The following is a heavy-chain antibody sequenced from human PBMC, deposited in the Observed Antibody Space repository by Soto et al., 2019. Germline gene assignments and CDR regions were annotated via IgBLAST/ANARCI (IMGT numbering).Heavy chain of an antibody. CDR3: ARLEIAVAGTGHYYYHYGMDV. CDR2: IDPSDSYT. CDR1: GYSFTSYW. V-gene: IGHV5-10-1*01. Sequence: GESLKISCKGSGYSFTSYWISWVRQMPGKGLEWMGRIDPSDSYTNYSPSFQGHVTISADKSISTAYLQWSSLKASDTAMYYCARLEIAVAGTGHYYYHYGMDVWGQGTTVTVSS. D-gene: IGHD6-19*01. J-gene: IGHJ6*02.